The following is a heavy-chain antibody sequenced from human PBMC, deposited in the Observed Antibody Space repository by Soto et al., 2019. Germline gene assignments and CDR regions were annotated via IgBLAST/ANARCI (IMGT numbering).Heavy chain of an antibody. CDR2: ISWNSGSI. V-gene: IGHV3-9*01. J-gene: IGHJ1*01. Sequence: EVQLVESGGGLVQPGRSLRLSCAASGFTLDDYAMHWVRQAPGKVLEWVSGISWNSGSIGYADSVKGRFTISRDNAKNSLYLQMNSLRADDTDLYYCAKDAAGTLHAGYFQHWGQGPLVTVSS. CDR1: GFTLDDYA. CDR3: AKDAAGTLHAGYFQH. D-gene: IGHD6-13*01.